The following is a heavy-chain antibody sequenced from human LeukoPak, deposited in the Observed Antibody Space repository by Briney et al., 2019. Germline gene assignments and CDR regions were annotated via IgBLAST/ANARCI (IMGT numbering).Heavy chain of an antibody. D-gene: IGHD2-15*01. V-gene: IGHV1-2*02. Sequence: ASVTVSCTASGYTFTYYYMHWVRQAPGQGLEWMGWINPNSGGTNYAQKFQGRVTMTRDTSISTAYMELSSLSSDDTAMYYCARSYSGCGYALPDYWGQGTLVTVSS. CDR2: INPNSGGT. CDR1: GYTFTYYY. CDR3: ARSYSGCGYALPDY. J-gene: IGHJ4*02.